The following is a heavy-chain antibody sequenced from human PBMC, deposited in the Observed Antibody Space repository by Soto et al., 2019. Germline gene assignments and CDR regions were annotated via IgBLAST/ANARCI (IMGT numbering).Heavy chain of an antibody. CDR1: GFTVGSYW. CDR2: INQDGSRQ. V-gene: IGHV3-7*01. Sequence: EMQLVESGGGLVQRGGSLRLSCAASGFTVGSYWMTWVRQAPETGLEWVANINQDGSRQYYVDSVKGRFTISRDNANKSLYLQMNSLRVEDPALYYCASAGVYGSGSHFGYWGQGTLVTVSS. CDR3: ASAGVYGSGSHFGY. J-gene: IGHJ4*02. D-gene: IGHD3-10*01.